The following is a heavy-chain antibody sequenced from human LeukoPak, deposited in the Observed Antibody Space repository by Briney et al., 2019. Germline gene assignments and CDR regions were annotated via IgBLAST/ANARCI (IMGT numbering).Heavy chain of an antibody. V-gene: IGHV3-7*03. J-gene: IGHJ4*02. CDR2: LHADGIER. CDR3: AKGPDILTGVDY. CDR1: GFTLSGYW. D-gene: IGHD3-9*01. Sequence: PGGSLRLSCAASGFTLSGYWMSWVRQAPGKGLEWVARLHADGIERHYVDPVKGRFTISRDNSKNTLYLQMNSLRAEDTAVYYCAKGPDILTGVDYWGQGTLVTVSS.